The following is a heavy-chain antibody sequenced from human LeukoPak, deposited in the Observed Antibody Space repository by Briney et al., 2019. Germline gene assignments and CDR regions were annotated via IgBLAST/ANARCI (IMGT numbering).Heavy chain of an antibody. Sequence: GGSLRLSCAASGFTFSDYYMSWIRQAPGKGLEWVSYISSSGSTIYYADSVQGRFTISRDNSKSTLCLQMNSLRAEDAAVYYCAKQLGYCSDGSCYFPYWGQGTLVTVSS. CDR1: GFTFSDYY. J-gene: IGHJ4*02. D-gene: IGHD2-15*01. CDR2: ISSSGSTI. CDR3: AKQLGYCSDGSCYFPY. V-gene: IGHV3-11*01.